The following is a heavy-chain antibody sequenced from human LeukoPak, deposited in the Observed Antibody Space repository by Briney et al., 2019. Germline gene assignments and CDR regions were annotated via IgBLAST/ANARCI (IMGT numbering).Heavy chain of an antibody. Sequence: GGSLRLSCTTSKFNFNSYGMTWVRQAPGRGLEWVSSISGSGGSTQYAASVQGRFTISRDNSKNTLYLQMNSLRAEDTAIYYCAKGSYIVVVPAAILDYWGQGTLVTVSS. V-gene: IGHV3-23*01. CDR3: AKGSYIVVVPAAILDY. CDR2: ISGSGGST. D-gene: IGHD2-2*01. J-gene: IGHJ4*02. CDR1: KFNFNSYG.